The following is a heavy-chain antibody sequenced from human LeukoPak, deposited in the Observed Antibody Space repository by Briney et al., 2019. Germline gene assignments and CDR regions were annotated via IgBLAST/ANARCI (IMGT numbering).Heavy chain of an antibody. CDR2: ISGSGGST. D-gene: IGHD6-19*01. Sequence: GGSLRLSCAASGFTFSSYAMSWVRQAPGKGLEWVSAISGSGGSTYYADSVKGRFTISRDNSKNTLYLQMNSLRAEDTAGYYCAKDRPGRIAVAAIFDYWGQGTLVTVSS. CDR3: AKDRPGRIAVAAIFDY. J-gene: IGHJ4*02. CDR1: GFTFSSYA. V-gene: IGHV3-23*01.